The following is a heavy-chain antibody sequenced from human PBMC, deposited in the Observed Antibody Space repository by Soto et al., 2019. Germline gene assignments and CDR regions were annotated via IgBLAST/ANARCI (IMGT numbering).Heavy chain of an antibody. J-gene: IGHJ1*01. V-gene: IGHV1-18*01. CDR2: ISAYNGNT. D-gene: IGHD3-16*01. CDR3: AKERGQGELWPEYFQH. Sequence: ASVKVSCKASGYTFTSYGISWVRQAPGQGLEWMGWISAYNGNTNYAQKLQGRVTMTTDTSTSTAYMELRSLRSDDTAVYYCAKERGQGELWPEYFQHWGQGTLVTVSS. CDR1: GYTFTSYG.